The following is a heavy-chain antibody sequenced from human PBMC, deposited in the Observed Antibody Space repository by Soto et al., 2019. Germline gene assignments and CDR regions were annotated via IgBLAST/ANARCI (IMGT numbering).Heavy chain of an antibody. CDR1: GYTFTGYY. CDR3: ARERFQVISDGMDV. Sequence: ASVRVSCKASGYTFTGYYVDWVREAPGQGLEWMGWINPETGGTSYAQKFQGRVTLSRDTSINTAYLELSSLRFDDAAVYFCARERFQVISDGMDVWGQGTTVTVSS. CDR2: INPETGGT. J-gene: IGHJ6*02. D-gene: IGHD2-21*01. V-gene: IGHV1-2*02.